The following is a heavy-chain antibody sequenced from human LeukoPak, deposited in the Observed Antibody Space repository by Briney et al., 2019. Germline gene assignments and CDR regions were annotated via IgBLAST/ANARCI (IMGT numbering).Heavy chain of an antibody. V-gene: IGHV3-11*01. Sequence: GGSLRLSCAASGFTFSDYYMSWIRQAPGKGLEWVSYISSRGRTIEYADSVEGRFTISRDNAKNSVYLQMKSLRVEDTAVYYCARVGFGSGTPSDYWGQGTLVTVSS. CDR3: ARVGFGSGTPSDY. CDR2: ISSRGRTI. CDR1: GFTFSDYY. J-gene: IGHJ4*02. D-gene: IGHD3-10*01.